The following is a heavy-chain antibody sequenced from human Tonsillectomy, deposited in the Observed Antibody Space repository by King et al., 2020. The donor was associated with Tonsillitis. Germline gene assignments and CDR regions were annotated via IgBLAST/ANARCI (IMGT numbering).Heavy chain of an antibody. J-gene: IGHJ6*02. Sequence: VQLVESGGGLVQPGRSLRLSCAASGFTFDDYAMHWVRQAPGKGLEWVSGISWNSGSIGYADSVKGRFTISRDNAKNSLYLQMNSLRAEDTALYYCAKDIGIASRTTVTLFYYYGMDVWGQGTTVTVSS. CDR1: GFTFDDYA. CDR3: AKDIGIASRTTVTLFYYYGMDV. V-gene: IGHV3-9*01. D-gene: IGHD4-11*01. CDR2: ISWNSGSI.